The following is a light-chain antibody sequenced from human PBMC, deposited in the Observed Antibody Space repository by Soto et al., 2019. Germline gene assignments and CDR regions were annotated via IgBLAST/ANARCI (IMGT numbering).Light chain of an antibody. Sequence: DIQMTQSPSSLSASVGDRVTITCRASQSISSYLNWYQQKPGKAPKLLIYAASSLQSGVPSRFSGSGSGTDFTLTISSLQPEDFATYYYQESYSTPDTFGQGTRLE. V-gene: IGKV1-39*01. CDR3: QESYSTPDT. CDR2: AAS. CDR1: QSISSY. J-gene: IGKJ5*01.